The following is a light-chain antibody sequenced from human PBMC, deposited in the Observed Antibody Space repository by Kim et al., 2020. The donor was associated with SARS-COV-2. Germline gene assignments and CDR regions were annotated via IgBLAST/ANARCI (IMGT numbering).Light chain of an antibody. CDR1: QGISNH. Sequence: ASVGDRVTITCRASQGISNHLAWYQQKPGKIPALLIYAASTLQSGVPSRFSGSGSETDFTLTISSLQPEDVATYYCQKYNIAPWTFGQGTKVDIK. J-gene: IGKJ1*01. V-gene: IGKV1-27*01. CDR3: QKYNIAPWT. CDR2: AAS.